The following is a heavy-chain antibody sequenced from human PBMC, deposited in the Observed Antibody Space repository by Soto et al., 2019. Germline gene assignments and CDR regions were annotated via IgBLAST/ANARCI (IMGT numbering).Heavy chain of an antibody. J-gene: IGHJ5*02. CDR3: TTTYQGAAAGFDP. CDR2: IKSKTDGGTT. V-gene: IGHV3-15*01. CDR1: GFTFSSAW. Sequence: LRLSCAAAGFTFSSAWMRWVRQAPGKGLEWVGRIKSKTDGGTTDYAAPVKGRFTISRDDSKNTLYLQMNSLKTEDTAVYYCTTTYQGAAAGFDPWGQGTMVTVYS. D-gene: IGHD2-2*01.